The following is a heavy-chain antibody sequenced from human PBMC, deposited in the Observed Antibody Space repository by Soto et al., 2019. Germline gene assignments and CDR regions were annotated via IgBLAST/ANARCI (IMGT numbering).Heavy chain of an antibody. CDR2: IYYSGSA. V-gene: IGHV4-39*01. Sequence: PSDTLSLTCTVSGVSISSSDYYWVLIRQPPGKGLEWIGNIYYSGSASYNPSLKSRVTISVDTSKNQVSLKLSSVTAADTAVYICVSGYQWVGFDYWGQGTLVTVSS. J-gene: IGHJ4*02. CDR3: VSGYQWVGFDY. CDR1: GVSISSSDYY. D-gene: IGHD5-18*01.